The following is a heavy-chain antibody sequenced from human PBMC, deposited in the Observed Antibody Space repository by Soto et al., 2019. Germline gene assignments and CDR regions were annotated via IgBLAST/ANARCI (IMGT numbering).Heavy chain of an antibody. CDR3: AKDLTWNQADY. D-gene: IGHD1-1*01. V-gene: IGHV3-9*01. J-gene: IGHJ4*02. CDR1: GFRFNDYV. Sequence: GGSLRLSCASSGFRFNDYVMNWVRQAPRKGLEWVSGISWNSETRGYADSVKGRFTISRDNAKNTLYLQMNSLRAEDTAVYYCAKDLTWNQADYWGQGALVTVSS. CDR2: ISWNSETR.